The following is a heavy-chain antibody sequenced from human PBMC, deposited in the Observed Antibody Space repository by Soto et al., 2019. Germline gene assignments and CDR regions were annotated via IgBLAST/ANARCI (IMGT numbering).Heavy chain of an antibody. CDR2: ISGPGRST. Sequence: EVQLLESGGGLVQPGGSLRLSCAASGFTFSSYAMSWVRQAPGKGLEWVSGISGPGRSTYYADSVKGRFTISRDNSKNTMYLQVNSLRAEDTAVYYCANTAAGFDYWGQGTLVTVSS. D-gene: IGHD6-13*01. V-gene: IGHV3-23*01. CDR1: GFTFSSYA. CDR3: ANTAAGFDY. J-gene: IGHJ4*02.